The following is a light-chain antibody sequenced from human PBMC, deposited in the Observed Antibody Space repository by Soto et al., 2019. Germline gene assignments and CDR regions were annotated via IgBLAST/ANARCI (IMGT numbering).Light chain of an antibody. J-gene: IGKJ5*01. CDR1: QSISSR. CDR2: AAS. Sequence: DIQMTQSPSTLSASVGDRVTMTCRASQSISSRLAWYQQKPGKAPKVLIYAASTLQSGVPSRFSGSGSGTEFTLTISRLQPEDFATYYCQQLNSYPITFGQGTRLEIK. V-gene: IGKV1-5*01. CDR3: QQLNSYPIT.